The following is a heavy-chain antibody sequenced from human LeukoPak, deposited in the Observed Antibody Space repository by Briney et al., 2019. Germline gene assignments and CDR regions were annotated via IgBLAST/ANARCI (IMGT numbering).Heavy chain of an antibody. J-gene: IGHJ4*02. CDR2: ISSSGTTI. Sequence: GGSLRLSCAASGFTFRTSGMNWVRQAPGKGLEWVSYISSSGTTISYAQSVKGRFTITRDNAKNSLFLQMNSLRAEDTAVYYCARDRGYSSFDYWGQGTQVTVSS. D-gene: IGHD6-19*01. V-gene: IGHV3-48*04. CDR1: GFTFRTSG. CDR3: ARDRGYSSFDY.